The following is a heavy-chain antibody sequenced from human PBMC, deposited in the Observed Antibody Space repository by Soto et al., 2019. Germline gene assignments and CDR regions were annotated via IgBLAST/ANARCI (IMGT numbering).Heavy chain of an antibody. CDR1: GYTFTSYA. D-gene: IGHD5-12*01. J-gene: IGHJ6*03. CDR3: ARVVATAYYYYYMNV. CDR2: ISAYNGNT. Sequence: ASVKVSCKASGYTFTSYAMHWVRQAPGQGLEWMGWISAYNGNTNYAQKLQGRVTMTTDTSTSTAYMGLRSLRSDDTAVYYCARVVATAYYYYYMNVWGKGTTVTVSS. V-gene: IGHV1-18*01.